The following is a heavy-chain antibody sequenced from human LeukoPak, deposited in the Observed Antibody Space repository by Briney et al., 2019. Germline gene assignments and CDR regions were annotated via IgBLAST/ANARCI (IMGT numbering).Heavy chain of an antibody. D-gene: IGHD1-26*01. CDR1: GLSFSGSS. CDR2: IRSKANSYAT. Sequence: GESLRLSCAASGLSFSGSSMHWVRQPSGKGLEWVGRIRSKANSYATAYATSVKGRFTISRDDSKNTAYLQMNSLKTEDTAVYYCTSGSQHDYWGQGTLVTVSS. J-gene: IGHJ4*02. CDR3: TSGSQHDY. V-gene: IGHV3-73*01.